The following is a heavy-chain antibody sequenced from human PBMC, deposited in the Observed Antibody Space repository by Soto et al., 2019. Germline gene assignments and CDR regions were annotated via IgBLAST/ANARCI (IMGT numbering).Heavy chain of an antibody. V-gene: IGHV1-46*02. J-gene: IGHJ4*02. CDR2: IHPGGVGS. D-gene: IGHD2-21*02. CDR3: ARGGHIAVVTDSFDY. CDR1: GYTLNTYY. Sequence: QVQLVQSGAEVKKPGASVKVSCKPSGYTLNTYYLHWVRQAPGQGLEWMGIIHPGGVGSTYAQKFLGRGTMTRDTSTSTVFMELSSLRSADTAVYYCARGGHIAVVTDSFDYWGQGTLVTVSS.